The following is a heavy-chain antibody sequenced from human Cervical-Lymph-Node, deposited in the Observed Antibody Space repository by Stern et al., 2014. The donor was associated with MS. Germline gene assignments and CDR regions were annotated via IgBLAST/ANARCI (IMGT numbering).Heavy chain of an antibody. Sequence: VQLLESGAEVKKPGSSVKVSCKASGGTFSSYAISWVRPAPGQGLEWMGGIIPVFGTAKYAQKFQGRVTITADESSSTAYMELSSLRSEDTAVYYCARRLVGTGLRFDPWGQGTLVTVSS. J-gene: IGHJ5*02. CDR3: ARRLVGTGLRFDP. V-gene: IGHV1-69*01. CDR2: IIPVFGTA. D-gene: IGHD2-2*01. CDR1: GGTFSSYA.